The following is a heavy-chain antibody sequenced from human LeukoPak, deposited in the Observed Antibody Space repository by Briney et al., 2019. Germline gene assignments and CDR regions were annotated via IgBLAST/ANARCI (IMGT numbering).Heavy chain of an antibody. CDR1: GGSISSYY. CDR2: IYYSGST. Sequence: SVTLSLTCTVSGGSISSYYWSWIRQPPGKGLEWIGYIYYSGSTNYNPSLKSRVTISVDTSKNQFSLKLSSVTAADTAVYYCARGGRYTPYYYDSSGYDYWGQGTLVTVSS. V-gene: IGHV4-59*01. J-gene: IGHJ4*02. D-gene: IGHD3-22*01. CDR3: ARGGRYTPYYYDSSGYDY.